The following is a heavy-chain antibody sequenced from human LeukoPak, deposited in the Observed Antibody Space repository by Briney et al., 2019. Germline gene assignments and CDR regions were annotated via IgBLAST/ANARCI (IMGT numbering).Heavy chain of an antibody. CDR2: MNPNSGNT. J-gene: IGHJ6*02. CDR3: AITPQCSGGSCYSSRNYYYGMDV. CDR1: GYTFTSYD. Sequence: ASVKVSCKASGYTFTSYDINWVRQATGQGLEWMGWMNPNSGNTGYAQKFQGRVTMTRNTSISTAYMELSSLRSEDTAVYYCAITPQCSGGSCYSSRNYYYGMDVWGQGTTATVSS. D-gene: IGHD2-15*01. V-gene: IGHV1-8*01.